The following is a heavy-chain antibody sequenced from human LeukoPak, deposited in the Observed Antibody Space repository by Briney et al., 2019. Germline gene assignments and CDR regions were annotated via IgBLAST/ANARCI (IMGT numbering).Heavy chain of an antibody. D-gene: IGHD3/OR15-3a*01. Sequence: GGSLRLSCAASGFTFSNYAMHWVRQAPGKGLKWVAVMSYDGSNKYYADSVKGRFTISRDNSKDTLYLQMSSLRTEDTAVYYCARDRTAASWSGSFDYWGQGTLVTVSS. CDR1: GFTFSNYA. J-gene: IGHJ4*02. CDR3: ARDRTAASWSGSFDY. CDR2: MSYDGSNK. V-gene: IGHV3-30-3*01.